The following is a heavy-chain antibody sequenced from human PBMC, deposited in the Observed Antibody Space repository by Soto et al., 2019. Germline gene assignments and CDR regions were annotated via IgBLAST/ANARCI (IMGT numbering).Heavy chain of an antibody. Sequence: SETLSLTCAVYGGSFSGYYWSWIRQPPGKGLEWIGEINHSGSTNYSPSLKSRVTISVDTSKNQFSLKLSSVTAADTAVYYCARQSSYCGGDCDPPFDYWGQGTLVTVSS. CDR3: ARQSSYCGGDCDPPFDY. CDR1: GGSFSGYY. V-gene: IGHV4-34*01. J-gene: IGHJ4*02. D-gene: IGHD2-21*02. CDR2: INHSGST.